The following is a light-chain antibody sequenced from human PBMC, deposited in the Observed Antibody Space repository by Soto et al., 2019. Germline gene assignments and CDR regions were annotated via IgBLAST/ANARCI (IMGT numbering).Light chain of an antibody. CDR3: QQSYSIPIT. J-gene: IGKJ5*01. CDR2: AAS. CDR1: QNISSY. V-gene: IGKV1-39*01. Sequence: DIQMTQSPSSLSASIGDRVTITCRASQNISSYLNWYQQKPGKAPKLLIYAASNLQTGVPSRFSGSGSVGTDFTLAISSLQPEDLATYYCQQSYSIPITFGQGTHWRL.